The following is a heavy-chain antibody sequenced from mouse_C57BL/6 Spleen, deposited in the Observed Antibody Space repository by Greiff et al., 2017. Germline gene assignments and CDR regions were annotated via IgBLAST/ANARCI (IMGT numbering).Heavy chain of an antibody. J-gene: IGHJ1*03. CDR1: GFSLTSYG. CDR2: IWSGGST. D-gene: IGHD1-1*01. V-gene: IGHV2-2*01. CDR3: DSTTGRYWYFDV. Sequence: QVQLQQSGPGLVQPSQSLSITCTVSGFSLTSYGVHWVRQSPGKGLEWLGVIWSGGSTDYNAAFISRLSISKDNSKSQVFFNMNSLQADDTAMYYGDSTTGRYWYFDVWGTGTTVTVSS.